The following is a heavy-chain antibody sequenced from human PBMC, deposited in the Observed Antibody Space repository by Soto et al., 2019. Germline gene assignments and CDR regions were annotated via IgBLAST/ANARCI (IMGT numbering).Heavy chain of an antibody. CDR2: IDHSGST. Sequence: SETLSLTCAVSGGSISSTNWWNWVRQPPGKGLEWIGEIDHSGSTNYNPSLKSRVTMSVDKPKNQFSLKLSSVTAADTAVYYCVRDSGNGWKDYWGQGTLVTV. D-gene: IGHD6-19*01. V-gene: IGHV4-4*02. CDR3: VRDSGNGWKDY. J-gene: IGHJ4*02. CDR1: GGSISSTNW.